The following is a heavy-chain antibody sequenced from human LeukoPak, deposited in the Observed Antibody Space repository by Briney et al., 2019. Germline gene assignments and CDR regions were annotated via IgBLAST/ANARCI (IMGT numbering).Heavy chain of an antibody. Sequence: PSETLSLTCAVYGGSFSGYYWSWIRQPPGKGLEWIGEINHSGSTNYNPSLKSRVTISVDTPKNQFSLKLSSVTAADTAVYYCAQFRIAVAGTGPIDYYYYGMDVWGQGTTVTVSS. CDR2: INHSGST. CDR1: GGSFSGYY. J-gene: IGHJ6*02. V-gene: IGHV4-34*01. D-gene: IGHD6-19*01. CDR3: AQFRIAVAGTGPIDYYYYGMDV.